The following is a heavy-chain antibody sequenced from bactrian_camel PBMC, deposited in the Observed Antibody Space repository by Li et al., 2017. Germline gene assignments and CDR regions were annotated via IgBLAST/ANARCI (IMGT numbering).Heavy chain of an antibody. J-gene: IGHJ4*01. Sequence: HVQLVESGGGSVQAGGSLRLSCVFSSGRSCMGWFRQAPGKEREWLGSTYTGGGNTYYADSVKGRFTISQDNAKNTLYLQMNSLKPEDTAMYYCAASGVFWCGLSPRVYKYFGPGTQVTVS. V-gene: IGHV3S54*01. CDR3: AASGVFWCGLSPRVYKY. CDR1: SGRSC. CDR2: TYTGGGNT. D-gene: IGHD7*01.